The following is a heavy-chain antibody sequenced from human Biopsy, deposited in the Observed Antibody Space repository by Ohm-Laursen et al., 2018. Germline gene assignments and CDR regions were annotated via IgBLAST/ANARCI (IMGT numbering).Heavy chain of an antibody. CDR1: GESFNGYY. CDR2: INHSGRT. V-gene: IGHV4-34*01. J-gene: IGHJ6*02. D-gene: IGHD3-22*01. CDR3: VRGVDYYDPYHYYALDV. Sequence: TLSLTCAVYGESFNGYYWSWIRQTPGKGLEWFGEINHSGRTNYNPSLKSRVTISVDTSKNQFSLKVRSVTAADTAVYYCVRGVDYYDPYHYYALDVWGQGTTVTVSS.